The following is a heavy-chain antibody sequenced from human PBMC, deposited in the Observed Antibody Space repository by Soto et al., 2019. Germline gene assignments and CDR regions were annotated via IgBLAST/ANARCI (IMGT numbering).Heavy chain of an antibody. D-gene: IGHD6-13*01. CDR2: VIPILGNP. CDR1: GATFQTYS. CDR3: APLWGIAEHGS. V-gene: IGHV1-69*12. J-gene: IGHJ5*01. Sequence: QAQLVQSGAEVKKPGSSVKVSCKSSGATFQTYSVSWVRQAPGQGLQWMGGVIPILGNPKYAQKFKDRVTITADESSGTVFMALTTLKSDDTALYYWAPLWGIAEHGSWGQGTRVTVSS.